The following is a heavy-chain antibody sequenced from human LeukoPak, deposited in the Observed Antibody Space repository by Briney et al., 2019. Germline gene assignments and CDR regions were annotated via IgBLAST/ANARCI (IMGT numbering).Heavy chain of an antibody. J-gene: IGHJ4*02. CDR3: ARETAAGRSGDY. Sequence: GGSLRLSCAASGFTFSSYSMNWVRQAPGKGLEWVSSISSSSSYIYYADSVKGRFTISRDNARNSLYLQMNSLRAEDTAVYYCARETAAGRSGDYWGQGTLVTVSS. CDR1: GFTFSSYS. D-gene: IGHD6-13*01. V-gene: IGHV3-21*01. CDR2: ISSSSSYI.